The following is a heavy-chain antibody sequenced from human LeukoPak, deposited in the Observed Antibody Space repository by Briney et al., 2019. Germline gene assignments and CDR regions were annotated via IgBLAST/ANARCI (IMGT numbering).Heavy chain of an antibody. V-gene: IGHV1-8*01. D-gene: IGHD2-15*01. CDR1: GHFNSYD. Sequence: ASVKASCKASGHFNSYDINWVRQSTGQGLEWMGWMDPNSGNTGYAQKFQGRVTMTRNTSITTAYMELSSLRSEDTAVYYCAIGPGLLQTMPFDYWGQGTLVTVSS. CDR3: AIGPGLLQTMPFDY. J-gene: IGHJ4*02. CDR2: MDPNSGNT.